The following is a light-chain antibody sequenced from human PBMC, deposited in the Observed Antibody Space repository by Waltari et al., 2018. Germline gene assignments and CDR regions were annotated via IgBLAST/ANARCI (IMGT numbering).Light chain of an antibody. CDR1: QSVSTN. V-gene: IGKV3D-15*01. J-gene: IGKJ2*01. CDR2: GAS. CDR3: QQYNNWPPYI. Sequence: ETVMTQSPTTLSLSPGDRATLSCRASQSVSTNLAWYQQKPGQAPRLFIYGASIRATGVPARFSGRGAGTEFTLTFSSLQSEDFAVYYCQQYNNWPPYIFGQGSQLEI.